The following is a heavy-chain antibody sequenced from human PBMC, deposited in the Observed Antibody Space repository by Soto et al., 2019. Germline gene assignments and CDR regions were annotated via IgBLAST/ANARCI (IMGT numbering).Heavy chain of an antibody. V-gene: IGHV4-59*01. J-gene: IGHJ4*02. CDR1: GGSISSYY. CDR2: IYYSGST. D-gene: IGHD5-12*01. CDR3: ARDSRDGYNSAYFDY. Sequence: QVQLQESGPGLVKPSETLSLTCTVSGGSISSYYWSWIRQPPGKGLEWIGYIYYSGSTNYNPSLKSRVTISVDTSKNQCSLKLSSVTAADTAVYYCARDSRDGYNSAYFDYWGQGTLVTVSS.